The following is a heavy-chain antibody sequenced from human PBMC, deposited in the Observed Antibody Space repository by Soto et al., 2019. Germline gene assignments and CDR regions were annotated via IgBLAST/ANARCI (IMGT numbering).Heavy chain of an antibody. Sequence: ASLKVSCKSSGYTFTSYGISWVRQAPGQGLEWMGWISAYNGNTNYAQKLQGRVTMTTDTSTSTAYMELRSLRSDDTAVYYCARSIVVVPAALSPWGQGTLVTVSS. V-gene: IGHV1-18*01. D-gene: IGHD2-2*01. CDR1: GYTFTSYG. J-gene: IGHJ4*02. CDR2: ISAYNGNT. CDR3: ARSIVVVPAALSP.